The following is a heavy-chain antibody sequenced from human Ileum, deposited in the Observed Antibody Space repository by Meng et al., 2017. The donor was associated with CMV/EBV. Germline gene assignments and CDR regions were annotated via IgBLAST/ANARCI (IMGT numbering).Heavy chain of an antibody. CDR3: ARSTPSGTDYWG. V-gene: IGHV3-74*01. J-gene: IGHJ4*02. Sequence: LTFSSSWMHWVRQAPGKGLVWVARLDSDESAASDESKTRYAGSVKGRFTISRDNARNTLYLQMDSLRADDTAVYYCARSTPSGTDYWGWGQGTLVTVSS. CDR2: LDSDESAASDESKT. CDR1: LTFSSSW. D-gene: IGHD7-27*01.